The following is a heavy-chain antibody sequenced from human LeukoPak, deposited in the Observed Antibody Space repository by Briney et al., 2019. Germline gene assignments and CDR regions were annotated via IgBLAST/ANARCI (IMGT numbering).Heavy chain of an antibody. J-gene: IGHJ4*02. CDR1: GFTFSSHG. V-gene: IGHV3-23*01. D-gene: IGHD6-19*01. CDR3: AKDRHWLALDD. CDR2: ITGGGTT. Sequence: GGSLRLSCAASGFTFSSHGMNWVRQAPGKELEWVSGITGGGTTYYADSVKGRVTISRDNSKNTLYLQMNSLRAEDTAVYYCAKDRHWLALDDWGQGTLVTVSS.